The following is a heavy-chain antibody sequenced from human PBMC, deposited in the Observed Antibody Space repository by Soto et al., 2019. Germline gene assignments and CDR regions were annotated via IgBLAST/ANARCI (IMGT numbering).Heavy chain of an antibody. J-gene: IGHJ4*02. CDR1: GVSITSHY. Sequence: QGQLQESGPGLVKPSETLSLTCTVSGVSITSHYWTWIRQPPGKGLEWIGNIHYSGSTNYSPSLKGRVIISVDTSENQSPLKLSSVTTGDTAVYYWTVWGAGPPFDYWGQGTLVTVSS. CDR3: TVWGAGPPFDY. V-gene: IGHV4-59*11. CDR2: IHYSGST. D-gene: IGHD1-20*01.